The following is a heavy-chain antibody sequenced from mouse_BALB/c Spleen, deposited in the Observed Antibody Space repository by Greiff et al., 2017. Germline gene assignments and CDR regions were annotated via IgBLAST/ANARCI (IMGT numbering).Heavy chain of an antibody. CDR1: GFTFNTYA. Sequence: QLVESGGGLVQPKGSLKLSCAASGFTFNTYAMNWVRQAPGKGLEWVARIRSKSNNYATYYADSVKDRFTISRDDSQSMLYLQMNNLKTEDTAMYYCVRHEIYYDYDGGFDYWGQGTTLTVSS. D-gene: IGHD2-4*01. J-gene: IGHJ2*01. CDR2: IRSKSNNYAT. CDR3: VRHEIYYDYDGGFDY. V-gene: IGHV10-1*02.